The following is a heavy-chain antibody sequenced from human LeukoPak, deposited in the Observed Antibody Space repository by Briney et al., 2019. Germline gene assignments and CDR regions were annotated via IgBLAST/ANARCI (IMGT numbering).Heavy chain of an antibody. CDR3: AYRSNFEY. CDR1: GFSFSGHW. J-gene: IGHJ4*02. CDR2: IKADGSEK. Sequence: GGSLRLSCAASGFSFSGHWMNWVRQPPGKGLEWVANIKADGSEKYYVDSVKGRFTISQDDAKRTVDLQMDNLRAEDTAIYYCAYRSNFEYWGQGALVTVSS. V-gene: IGHV3-7*05. D-gene: IGHD6-19*01.